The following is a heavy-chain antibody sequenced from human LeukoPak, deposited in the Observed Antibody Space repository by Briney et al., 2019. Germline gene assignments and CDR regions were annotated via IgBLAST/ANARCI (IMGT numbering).Heavy chain of an antibody. Sequence: PSETLSLTCAVYDGSFSGYYWSWIRQPPGKGLEWIGEINHSGSTNYNPSLKSRVTISLDTSKSQFSLKVRYVTAADTAVYYCARLRPRMITFGEVIGWFDPWGQGTLVTVSS. D-gene: IGHD3-16*01. J-gene: IGHJ5*02. CDR3: ARLRPRMITFGEVIGWFDP. CDR1: DGSFSGYY. CDR2: INHSGST. V-gene: IGHV4-34*01.